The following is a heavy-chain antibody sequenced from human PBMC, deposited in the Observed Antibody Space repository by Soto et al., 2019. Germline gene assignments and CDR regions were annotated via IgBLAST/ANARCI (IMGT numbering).Heavy chain of an antibody. Sequence: QVQLVESGGGVVQPGRSLRLSCAASGFTFSSYGMHWVRQAPGKGLEWVAGIWYDGSNKYYADSVKGRFTISRDNSKNTLYLQMNSPRAEDTAVYYCARAGYCSGGSCYPHDAFDIWGQGTMVTVSS. CDR3: ARAGYCSGGSCYPHDAFDI. V-gene: IGHV3-33*01. CDR2: IWYDGSNK. CDR1: GFTFSSYG. J-gene: IGHJ3*02. D-gene: IGHD2-15*01.